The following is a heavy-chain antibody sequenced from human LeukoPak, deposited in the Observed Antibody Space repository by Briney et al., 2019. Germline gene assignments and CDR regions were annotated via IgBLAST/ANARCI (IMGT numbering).Heavy chain of an antibody. CDR3: ASPVGATTVRAFDI. CDR2: ISSSSSYI. Sequence: GGSLRLSCAASGFTFSSYSMNWVRQAPGKGLEWVSSISSSSSYIYYADSVKGRFTISRDNAKNSLYLQMNSLRAEDTAVYYCASPVGATTVRAFDIWGQGTMVTVSS. CDR1: GFTFSSYS. D-gene: IGHD1-26*01. J-gene: IGHJ3*02. V-gene: IGHV3-21*01.